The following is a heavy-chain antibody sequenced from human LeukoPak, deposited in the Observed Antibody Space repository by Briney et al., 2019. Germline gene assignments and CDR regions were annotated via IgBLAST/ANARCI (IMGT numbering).Heavy chain of an antibody. V-gene: IGHV3-30*02. J-gene: IGHJ4*02. CDR2: IRYDGSTE. Sequence: GGSQRLSCAASGFTFSNFNMYWVRQAPGKGLEWVAFIRYDGSTEYYAASLKGRFTISRDNSKNTVDLQMNSLRPEDTAVYYCAKDLRYSFGLWGQGTLVTVSS. D-gene: IGHD5-18*01. CDR3: AKDLRYSFGL. CDR1: GFTFSNFN.